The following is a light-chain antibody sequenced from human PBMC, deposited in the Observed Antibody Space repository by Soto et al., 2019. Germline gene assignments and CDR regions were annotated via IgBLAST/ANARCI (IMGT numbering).Light chain of an antibody. CDR2: DVS. J-gene: IGLJ2*01. CDR1: SSDVGRYNY. CDR3: NSYTSSSAPVV. V-gene: IGLV2-14*01. Sequence: QSALTQSASVSGSPGQSITISCTGTSSDVGRYNYVSWYQQYPGKAPKLMIYDVSNRPSGVSNRFSGSKSGNTASLTISGLQAEDEADYYCNSYTSSSAPVVFGGGTKLTVL.